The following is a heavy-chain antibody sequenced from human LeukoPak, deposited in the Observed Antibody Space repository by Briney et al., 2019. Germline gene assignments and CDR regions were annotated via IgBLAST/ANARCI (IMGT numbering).Heavy chain of an antibody. V-gene: IGHV6-1*01. Sequence: SQTLSLTCAISGDSVSSNSAAWNWIRQSPSRGLEWLGRTYYRSKWYNDYAVSVKSRITISPDTSKNQFSLKLSSVTAADTAVYYCARGGYYYDSSGYYSFDYWGQGTLVTVSS. D-gene: IGHD3-22*01. CDR1: GDSVSSNSAA. CDR3: ARGGYYYDSSGYYSFDY. CDR2: TYYRSKWYN. J-gene: IGHJ4*02.